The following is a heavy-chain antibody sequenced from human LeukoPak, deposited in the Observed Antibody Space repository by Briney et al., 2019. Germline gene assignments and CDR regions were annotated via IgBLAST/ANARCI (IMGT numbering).Heavy chain of an antibody. J-gene: IGHJ4*02. Sequence: ASVKVSCKASGYTFTSYDINWVRQATGQGLEWMGWMNPNSGNTGYAQKFQGRVTMTRNTSISTAYMELSSLRSEDTAVYYCAREGAGDYYDSSGYRDYWGQGTLVTVSS. CDR2: MNPNSGNT. D-gene: IGHD3-22*01. CDR3: AREGAGDYYDSSGYRDY. CDR1: GYTFTSYD. V-gene: IGHV1-8*01.